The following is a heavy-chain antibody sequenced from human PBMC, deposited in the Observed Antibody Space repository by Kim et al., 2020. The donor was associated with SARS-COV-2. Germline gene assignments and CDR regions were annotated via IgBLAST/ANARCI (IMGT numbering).Heavy chain of an antibody. V-gene: IGHV3-21*01. CDR3: ARCHGSSCFLGL. CDR2: ISSSSSYI. J-gene: IGHJ4*02. Sequence: GGSLRLSCAASGFTFSSYSMNWVRQAPGKGLEWVSSISSSSSYIYYADSVKGRFTISRDNAKNSLYLQMNSLRAEDTAVYYCARCHGSSCFLGLWGQGTLVTVSS. D-gene: IGHD6-13*01. CDR1: GFTFSSYS.